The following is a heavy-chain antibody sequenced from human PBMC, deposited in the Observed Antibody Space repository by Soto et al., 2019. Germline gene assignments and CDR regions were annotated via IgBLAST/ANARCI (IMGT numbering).Heavy chain of an antibody. D-gene: IGHD4-4*01. J-gene: IGHJ4*02. CDR2: IYHSGST. Sequence: QLQLQVSGSGLVKPSQTLSLICTVSGGSISSDAYSWSWIRQPPGKGLEWIGYIYHSGSTYYNPSLKSRVTISVDGSKNQFSLKLNSVTAADTAVYYCARSEGIGVTTFDYWGQGTLVTVSS. CDR3: ARSEGIGVTTFDY. CDR1: GGSISSDAYS. V-gene: IGHV4-30-2*01.